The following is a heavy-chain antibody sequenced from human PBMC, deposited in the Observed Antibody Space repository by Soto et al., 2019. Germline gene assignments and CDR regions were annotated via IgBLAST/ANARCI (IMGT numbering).Heavy chain of an antibody. D-gene: IGHD3-3*01. CDR3: ARGRITIFGVVPLYGMDV. CDR2: IIPIFGTA. V-gene: IGHV1-69*13. CDR1: GGTFSSYA. J-gene: IGHJ6*02. Sequence: SVKVSCKASGGTFSSYAISWVRQAPGQGLEWMGGIIPIFGTANYAQKFQGRVTITADESTSTAYMELSSLRSEDTAVYYCARGRITIFGVVPLYGMDVWGQGTTVTVSS.